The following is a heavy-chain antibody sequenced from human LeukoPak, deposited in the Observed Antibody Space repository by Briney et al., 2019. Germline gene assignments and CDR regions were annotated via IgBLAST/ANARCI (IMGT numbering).Heavy chain of an antibody. CDR1: GYTFTSYD. CDR3: ARGASLRAVVVGATTSPPMPYDF. J-gene: IGHJ4*02. D-gene: IGHD2-15*01. Sequence: GASVKVSCKASGYTFTSYDINWVRQATGQGLEWMGWMNPNSGNTGYAQKFRGRVTMTRNTSISTAYMELSSLGSEDTAVYYCARGASLRAVVVGATTSPPMPYDFWGQGTLVTVSS. CDR2: MNPNSGNT. V-gene: IGHV1-8*01.